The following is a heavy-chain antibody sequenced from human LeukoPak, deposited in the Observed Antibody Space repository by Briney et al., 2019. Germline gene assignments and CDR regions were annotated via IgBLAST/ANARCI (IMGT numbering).Heavy chain of an antibody. J-gene: IGHJ6*03. CDR2: INHSGST. V-gene: IGHV4-34*01. CDR1: GGSLSGYY. D-gene: IGHD5-18*01. Sequence: SETLSLTCAVYGGSLSGYYWSWIRQPPGKGLEWSGEINHSGSTNYNPSLKSRVTISVDTSKNQFSLKLSSVTAADTAVYYCARGRGYGYFVYYYYYMDVWGKGTTVTVSS. CDR3: ARGRGYGYFVYYYYYMDV.